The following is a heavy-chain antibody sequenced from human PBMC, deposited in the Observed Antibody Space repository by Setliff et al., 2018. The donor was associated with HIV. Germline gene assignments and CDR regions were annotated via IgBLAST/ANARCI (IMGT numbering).Heavy chain of an antibody. V-gene: IGHV1-69*13. CDR2: IIPVFGTL. CDR3: ARGIRTYYYGSGSPFDY. Sequence: GASVKVSCKASGGTFSSFAINWVRQAPGQGLEWMGEIIPVFGTLNYAQKFQGRVTITADELTGTAYMDLTNLRPEDTAVYYCARGIRTYYYGSGSPFDYWGQGTLVTVSS. CDR1: GGTFSSFA. D-gene: IGHD3-10*01. J-gene: IGHJ4*02.